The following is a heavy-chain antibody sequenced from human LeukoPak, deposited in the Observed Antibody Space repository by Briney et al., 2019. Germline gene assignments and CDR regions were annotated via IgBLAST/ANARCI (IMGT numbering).Heavy chain of an antibody. CDR2: ISAYNGNT. J-gene: IGHJ6*03. CDR1: GYTFTSYG. CDR3: ASTYCSSTSCYNYYMDV. D-gene: IGHD2-2*02. Sequence: APVKVSCKASGYTFTSYGISWVRQAPGQGLEWMGWISAYNGNTNYAQKLQGRVTMTTDTSTSTAYMELRSLRSDDTAVYYCASTYCSSTSCYNYYMDVWGKGTTVTVSS. V-gene: IGHV1-18*01.